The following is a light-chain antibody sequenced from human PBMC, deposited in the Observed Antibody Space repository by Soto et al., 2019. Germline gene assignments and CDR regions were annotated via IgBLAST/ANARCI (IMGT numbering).Light chain of an antibody. CDR1: QSISSS. J-gene: IGKJ1*01. CDR3: HQYDTQSPST. Sequence: EIVLTQSPATLSLSPGERATLSCRASQSISSSLAWYQQKPGQAPRLLIYDASSRATGFPARFSGSGSGTDFTLTIGSLEPEDFAVYYCHQYDTQSPSTFGQGTKVEMK. V-gene: IGKV3-11*01. CDR2: DAS.